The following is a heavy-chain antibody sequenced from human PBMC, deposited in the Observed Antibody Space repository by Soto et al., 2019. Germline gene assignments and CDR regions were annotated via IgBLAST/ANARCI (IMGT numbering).Heavy chain of an antibody. CDR1: GLTVSPNY. CDR3: VRPRPSGENYGMDV. V-gene: IGHV3-53*01. D-gene: IGHD3-16*01. J-gene: IGHJ6*02. CDR2: LYTEGTT. Sequence: GSLRLPCVASGLTVSPNYMAWVRQAPEMGLEWVSILYTEGTTYYADSVKGRFTISRDSSKNTLFLQMDSLRAEDTAVYYCVRPRPSGENYGMDVWGQGTTVTVSS.